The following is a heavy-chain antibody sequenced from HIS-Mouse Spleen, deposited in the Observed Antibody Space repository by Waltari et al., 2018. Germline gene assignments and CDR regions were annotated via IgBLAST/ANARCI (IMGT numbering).Heavy chain of an antibody. CDR3: ARVQQLHWFDP. D-gene: IGHD6-13*01. V-gene: IGHV4-31*03. CDR2: TYYRGST. Sequence: QVQLQESGPGLVKPSQTLSLTCTVSGGSISSGGYSWSWIRQHPGKGLGWIGYTYYRGSTYYKPGLKSRVTISVDTSKNQFSLKVSAVTAADTAVYYCARVQQLHWFDPGGQGTLVTVSS. CDR1: GGSISSGGYS. J-gene: IGHJ5*02.